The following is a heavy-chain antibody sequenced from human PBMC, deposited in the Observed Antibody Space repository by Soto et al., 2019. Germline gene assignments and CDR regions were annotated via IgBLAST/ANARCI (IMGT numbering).Heavy chain of an antibody. CDR1: GGSISSYY. CDR2: IYYSGST. J-gene: IGHJ4*02. V-gene: IGHV4-59*01. CDR3: ARDRGGYCSGGSCHLFDY. Sequence: SETLSLTCTVSGGSISSYYWSWIRQPPGTGLEWIGYIYYSGSTNYNPSLKSRVTISVDTSKNQFSLKLSSVTAADTAVYYCARDRGGYCSGGSCHLFDYWGQGTLVTVS. D-gene: IGHD2-15*01.